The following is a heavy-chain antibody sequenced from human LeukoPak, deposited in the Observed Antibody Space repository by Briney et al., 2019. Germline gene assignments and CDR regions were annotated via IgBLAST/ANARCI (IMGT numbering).Heavy chain of an antibody. D-gene: IGHD6-19*01. CDR3: ARQRIYGGGFDAFDI. Sequence: PGESLKISSKGSGYSFTTYWIGWVRQMPGKGLELMGIIYPGDSDTRYSPPFQGQVTISADKSISAAYLQWSSPKASDTAMYYCARQRIYGGGFDAFDIWGQGTMVTVSS. CDR1: GYSFTTYW. V-gene: IGHV5-51*01. CDR2: IYPGDSDT. J-gene: IGHJ3*02.